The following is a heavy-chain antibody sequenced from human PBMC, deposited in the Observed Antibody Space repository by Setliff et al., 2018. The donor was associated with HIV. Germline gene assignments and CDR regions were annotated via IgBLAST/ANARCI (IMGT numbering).Heavy chain of an antibody. V-gene: IGHV3-30-3*01. CDR2: ISYDGSNK. D-gene: IGHD6-19*01. J-gene: IGHJ4*02. Sequence: GGSLRLSCAASGFIFSDYAMTWVRQAPGKGLEWVAVISYDGSNKYYADSVKGRFTISRDNSKNTLYLQMNSLRAEDTAVYYCAKGGIAVAGYYFDYWGQGTLVTVSS. CDR1: GFIFSDYA. CDR3: AKGGIAVAGYYFDY.